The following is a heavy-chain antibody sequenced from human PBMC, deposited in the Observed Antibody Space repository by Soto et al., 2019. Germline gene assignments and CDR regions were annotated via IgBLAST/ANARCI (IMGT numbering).Heavy chain of an antibody. CDR1: GFTFSSYA. D-gene: IGHD1-26*01. V-gene: IGHV3-66*01. CDR3: ARDLDSGSYYAFDI. J-gene: IGHJ3*02. Sequence: GGSLRLSCAASGFTFSSYAMSWVRQAPGKGLEWVSVIYSGGSTYYADSVKGRFTISRDNSKNTLYLQMNSLRAEDTAVYYCARDLDSGSYYAFDIWGQGTMVTVSS. CDR2: IYSGGST.